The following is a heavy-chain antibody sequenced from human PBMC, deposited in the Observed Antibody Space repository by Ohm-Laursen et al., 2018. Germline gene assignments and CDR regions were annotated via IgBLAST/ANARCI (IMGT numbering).Heavy chain of an antibody. D-gene: IGHD3-22*01. V-gene: IGHV3-7*01. CDR1: GFTFSNFW. CDR2: IKQDGTEK. J-gene: IGHJ3*01. CDR3: ARSVSNSGYFRHDAFDL. Sequence: SLRLSCTASGFTFSNFWMSWVRQAPGKGLEWVASIKQDGTEKHYVESMQGRFTISRDNAKNSVDLQLTSLRVEDTAVYYCARSVSNSGYFRHDAFDLWGQGTMLIVSS.